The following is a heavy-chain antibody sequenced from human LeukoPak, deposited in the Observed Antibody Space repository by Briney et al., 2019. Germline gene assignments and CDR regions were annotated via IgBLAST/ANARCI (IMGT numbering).Heavy chain of an antibody. V-gene: IGHV4-39*01. Sequence: SGTLSLTCTVSGDSISSSNYYWGWVRQPPGKGLEWIANIYYSGSTYYSPSLRSRVTISVDTSKNQFSLKLTSVTAADTAVYYCARHASVSGNWPRPLDYWGQGSLVTVSS. CDR3: ARHASVSGNWPRPLDY. CDR2: IYYSGST. CDR1: GDSISSSNYY. D-gene: IGHD3-3*01. J-gene: IGHJ4*02.